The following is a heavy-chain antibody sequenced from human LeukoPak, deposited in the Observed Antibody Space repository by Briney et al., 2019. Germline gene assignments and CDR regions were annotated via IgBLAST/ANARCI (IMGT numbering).Heavy chain of an antibody. J-gene: IGHJ4*02. D-gene: IGHD6-19*01. CDR2: IYPGDSDT. V-gene: IGHV5-51*01. CDR1: GYSFTSYW. Sequence: GESLKISCKGSGYSFTSYWIGWVRQMPGKGLEWMGIIYPGDSDTRYSPSFHGQVTISADKSISTAYLQWSSLKASDTAMYYCARHVTVAGPHSDYWGQGTLVTVSS. CDR3: ARHVTVAGPHSDY.